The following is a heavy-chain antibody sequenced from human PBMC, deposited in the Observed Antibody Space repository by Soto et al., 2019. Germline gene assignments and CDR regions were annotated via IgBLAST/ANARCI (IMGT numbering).Heavy chain of an antibody. CDR3: ARDYGDGYGRFDY. J-gene: IGHJ4*02. D-gene: IGHD5-12*01. CDR1: GGTFSSYA. CDR2: IIPIFGTA. V-gene: IGHV1-69*01. Sequence: QVQLVQSGAEVKKHGSSVKVSCKASGGTFSSYAISWVRQAPGQGLEWMGGIIPIFGTANYAQKFQGRVKITADESTSTAYMELSSLRTEDTAVYYCARDYGDGYGRFDYWGQGTMVTVSS.